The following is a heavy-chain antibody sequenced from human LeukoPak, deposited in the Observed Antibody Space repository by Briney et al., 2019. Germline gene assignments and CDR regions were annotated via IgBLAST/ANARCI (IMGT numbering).Heavy chain of an antibody. Sequence: SGGSLKLSCAASGFTFSSYWMSWVRQAPGKGLEWLANIKEEGSEKYYVDSVKGRFTISRDKAKSSLYLQMKSLRAEDTAVYYCARAVASNWFDPWGQGTLVTVSS. D-gene: IGHD6-19*01. J-gene: IGHJ5*02. CDR3: ARAVASNWFDP. V-gene: IGHV3-7*01. CDR1: GFTFSSYW. CDR2: IKEEGSEK.